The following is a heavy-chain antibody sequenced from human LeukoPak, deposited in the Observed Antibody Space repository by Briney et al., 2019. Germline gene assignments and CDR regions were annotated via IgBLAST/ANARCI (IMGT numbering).Heavy chain of an antibody. D-gene: IGHD2-2*01. CDR1: GGSISRGGYY. J-gene: IGHJ4*02. V-gene: IGHV4-31*03. CDR2: IYYSGST. CDR3: ARIQPRGEGDIVVVPAFFDY. Sequence: SQTLSLTCTVSGGSISRGGYYWSWIRKHPGKDLEWIGYIYYSGSTSYNPSLKSRVTISVDTSKNQFSMKLSSVTAADTAVYYCARIQPRGEGDIVVVPAFFDYWGQGTLVTVSS.